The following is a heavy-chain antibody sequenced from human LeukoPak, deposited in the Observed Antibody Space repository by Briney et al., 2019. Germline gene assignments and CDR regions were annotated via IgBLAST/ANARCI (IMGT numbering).Heavy chain of an antibody. V-gene: IGHV4-59*08. CDR3: ARSGTITNCYFDY. J-gene: IGHJ4*02. CDR2: IYYRGST. Sequence: SETLSLTCTVSGGSITSYLWSWIRQPPGKGLEWIGYIYYRGSTNYNPSLKSRVTISVDTSKNQFSLKLTSVTAADTAVYYCARSGTITNCYFDYWGQGTLVTVSS. CDR1: GGSITSYL. D-gene: IGHD1-7*01.